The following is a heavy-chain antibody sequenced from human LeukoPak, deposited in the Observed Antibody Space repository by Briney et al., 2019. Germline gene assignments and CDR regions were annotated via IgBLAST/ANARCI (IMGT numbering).Heavy chain of an antibody. CDR3: AKEITMIVAALYP. CDR1: GYTFTGYY. D-gene: IGHD3-22*01. J-gene: IGHJ5*02. V-gene: IGHV1-2*06. Sequence: ASVKVSCKASGYTFTGYYMHWVRQAPGQVLEWMGRINPNSGGTNYAQKFQGRVTMTRDTSISTAYMELSRLRSDDTAVYYCAKEITMIVAALYPWGQGTLVTVSS. CDR2: INPNSGGT.